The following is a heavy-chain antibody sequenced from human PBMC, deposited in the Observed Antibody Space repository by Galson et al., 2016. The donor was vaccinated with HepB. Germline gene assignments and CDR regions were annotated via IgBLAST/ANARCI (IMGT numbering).Heavy chain of an antibody. D-gene: IGHD3-16*01. J-gene: IGHJ5*02. CDR1: GFTFNDYY. V-gene: IGHV3-11*01. CDR3: ARDFRGRRSNDWFDP. CDR2: ISTTSNTI. Sequence: SLRLSCAASGFTFNDYYMSWFRQAPGEGLEWIAYISTTSNTIYYADSVKGRFTITRDSAKNSLYLQMNSLTVQDTALYYCARDFRGRRSNDWFDPWGQGTLVTVSS.